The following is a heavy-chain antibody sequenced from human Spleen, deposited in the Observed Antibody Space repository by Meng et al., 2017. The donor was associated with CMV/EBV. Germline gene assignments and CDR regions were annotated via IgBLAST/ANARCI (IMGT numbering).Heavy chain of an antibody. CDR2: INPNSGVT. Sequence: ASVKVSCKASGYMFRGHNMNWVRHAPGQGPEWMGWINPNSGVTNYAPKFKGRVTMTRDTPINTAYMVLSGLRSDDTAVYYCTRDNDVEPHWFDPWGQGTLVTVSS. J-gene: IGHJ5*02. CDR3: TRDNDVEPHWFDP. V-gene: IGHV1-2*02. CDR1: GYMFRGHN. D-gene: IGHD1-1*01.